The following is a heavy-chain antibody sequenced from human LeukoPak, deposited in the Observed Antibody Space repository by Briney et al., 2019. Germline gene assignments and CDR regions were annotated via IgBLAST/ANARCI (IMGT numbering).Heavy chain of an antibody. CDR2: INPNSGGT. J-gene: IGHJ4*02. CDR1: GYTFTGYY. CDR3: ARVIAAAEYYFDY. D-gene: IGHD6-13*01. V-gene: IGHV1-2*02. Sequence: GASVKVSCKASGYTFTGYYMHWVRQAPGQGLEWMGWINPNSGGTNYAQKFQGRVTMTRDTSISTAYMELSRLRSDDTAVYYCARVIAAAEYYFDYWGQGTLVTVSS.